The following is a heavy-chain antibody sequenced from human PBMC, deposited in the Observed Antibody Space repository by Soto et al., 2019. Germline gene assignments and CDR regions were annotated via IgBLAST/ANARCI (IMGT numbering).Heavy chain of an antibody. CDR2: VSANNGHT. Sequence: ASGKVCGESSCFTFRNYCLNWVRQAPGQGLEWMGWVSANNGHTNYAQNLQGRVSMTTDTSTSTAYMELRGLRFDDTAVYYCARDIESVTAKHFFYYYAMDVWGQGTTVTVSS. D-gene: IGHD2-8*01. CDR1: CFTFRNYC. J-gene: IGHJ6*02. CDR3: ARDIESVTAKHFFYYYAMDV. V-gene: IGHV1-18*01.